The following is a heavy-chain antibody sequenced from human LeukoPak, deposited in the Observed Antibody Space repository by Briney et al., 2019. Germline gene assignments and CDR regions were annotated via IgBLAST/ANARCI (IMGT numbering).Heavy chain of an antibody. CDR2: TDKEGTGT. D-gene: IGHD3-3*01. CDR1: RFNFNYYN. CDR3: VTEFWYRFDY. J-gene: IGHJ4*02. V-gene: IGHV3-7*01. Sequence: GGSLRLSCAASRFNFNYYNMAWVRQAPGKGLEWLATTDKEGTGTEHTDSVRGRFTISRDNAKDSIYLHMSSLSADDTAVYFCVTEFWYRFDYWGQGILVTV.